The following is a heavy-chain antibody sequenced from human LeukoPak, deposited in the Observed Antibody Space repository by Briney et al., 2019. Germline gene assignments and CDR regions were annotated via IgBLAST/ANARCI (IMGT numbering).Heavy chain of an antibody. D-gene: IGHD2-15*01. J-gene: IGHJ4*02. CDR3: AKGVGDFDY. V-gene: IGHV3-7*01. CDR2: IKQDGSEK. CDR1: GFTFSSYG. Sequence: GGSLRLSCAASGFTFSSYGMHWVRQAPGKGLEWVANIKQDGSEKNYVDSVKGRFTISRDNAKNSLYLQMNSLRGEDTAVYYCAKGVGDFDYWGQGTLVTVSS.